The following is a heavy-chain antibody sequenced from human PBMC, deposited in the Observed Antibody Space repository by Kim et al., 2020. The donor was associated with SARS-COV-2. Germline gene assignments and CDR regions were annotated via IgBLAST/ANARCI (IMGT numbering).Heavy chain of an antibody. V-gene: IGHV1-69*13. CDR2: IIPIFGTA. CDR3: ARDGGYSSGFFGKEGAFDI. CDR1: GGTFSSYA. Sequence: SVKVSCKASGGTFSSYAISWVRQAPGQGLEWMGGIIPIFGTANYAQKFQGRVTITADESTSTAYMELSSLRSEDTAVYYCARDGGYSSGFFGKEGAFDIWGQGTMVTVSS. D-gene: IGHD6-19*01. J-gene: IGHJ3*02.